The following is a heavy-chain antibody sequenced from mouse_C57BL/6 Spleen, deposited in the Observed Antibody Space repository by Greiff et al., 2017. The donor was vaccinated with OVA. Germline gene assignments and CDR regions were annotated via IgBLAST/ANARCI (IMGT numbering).Heavy chain of an antibody. Sequence: EVQLKESGPGFVKPSQSLSLTCSVTGYSITSGYYWNWIRQFPGNKLEWMGYISYDGSNNYNPSLKNRISITRDTSKNQFFLKLNSVTTEDTATYYCARYYYGSSSYAMDYWGQGTSVTVSS. D-gene: IGHD1-1*01. CDR1: GYSITSGYY. J-gene: IGHJ4*01. V-gene: IGHV3-6*01. CDR3: ARYYYGSSSYAMDY. CDR2: ISYDGSN.